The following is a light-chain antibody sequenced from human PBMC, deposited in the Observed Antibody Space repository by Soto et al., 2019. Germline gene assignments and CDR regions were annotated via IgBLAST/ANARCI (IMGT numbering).Light chain of an antibody. Sequence: IVLTQSPGTLCFSLLALATLSSMATHIVSSSYLAWYQQKPGQAPRLLIYGASSRATGIPDRFSGSGSGTDFTLTISRLEPEDFAVYYCQQHGRSPITFGQGARLEIK. J-gene: IGKJ5*01. V-gene: IGKV3-20*01. CDR3: QQHGRSPIT. CDR1: HIVSSSY. CDR2: GAS.